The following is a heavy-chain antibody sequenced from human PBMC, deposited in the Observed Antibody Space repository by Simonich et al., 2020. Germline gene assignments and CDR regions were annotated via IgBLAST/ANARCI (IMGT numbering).Heavy chain of an antibody. CDR2: IYHSGRT. Sequence: QVQLQESGPGLVKPSETLSLTCAVSGYSISSGYYWGWIRQPPGKGLEWIGSIYHSGRTYYNPSLKSRVTISVDTSKNQFSLKLSSVTAADTAVYYCARDPGRTGTTSWFDPWGQGTLVTVSS. CDR1: GYSISSGYY. V-gene: IGHV4-38-2*02. D-gene: IGHD1-1*01. J-gene: IGHJ5*02. CDR3: ARDPGRTGTTSWFDP.